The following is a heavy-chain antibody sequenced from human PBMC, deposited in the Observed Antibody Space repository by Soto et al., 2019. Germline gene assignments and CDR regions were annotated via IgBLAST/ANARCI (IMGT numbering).Heavy chain of an antibody. CDR1: GFTFSSYS. CDR2: ISSSSSYI. V-gene: IGHV3-21*01. J-gene: IGHJ4*02. D-gene: IGHD3-9*01. CDR3: ARDYDILTGYYLD. Sequence: GGSLRLSCAASGFTFSSYSMNWVRQAPGKGLEWVSSISSSSSYIYYADSVKGRFTISRDNAKNSLYLQMNSLRAEDTAVYYCARDYDILTGYYLDWGQGTLVTVSS.